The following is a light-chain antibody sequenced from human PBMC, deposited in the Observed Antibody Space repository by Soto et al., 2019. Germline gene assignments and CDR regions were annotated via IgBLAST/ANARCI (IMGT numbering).Light chain of an antibody. CDR2: EVS. CDR3: SSYAGNNNLV. J-gene: IGLJ3*02. CDR1: SSDVGGYNY. Sequence: QSALTQPPSASGSPGQSVTISCTGTSSDVGGYNYVSWYQQHPTKAPKLMIYEVSKRPSGVPDRFSGSKSGNTASLTVSGLQAEDEADYYCSSYAGNNNLVFGGGTKLTVL. V-gene: IGLV2-8*01.